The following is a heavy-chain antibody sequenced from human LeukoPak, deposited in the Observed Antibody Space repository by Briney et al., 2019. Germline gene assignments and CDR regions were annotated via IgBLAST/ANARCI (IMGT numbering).Heavy chain of an antibody. Sequence: SETLSLTCTVSGGSISSGSYYWSWIRQPAGKGLEWIGRIYTSGSTNYNPSLKSRVTISVDTSKNQFSLKLSSVTAADTAVYYCASADYYDSSPDYWGQGTLVTVSS. CDR3: ASADYYDSSPDY. V-gene: IGHV4-61*02. CDR2: IYTSGST. J-gene: IGHJ4*02. D-gene: IGHD3-22*01. CDR1: GGSISSGSYY.